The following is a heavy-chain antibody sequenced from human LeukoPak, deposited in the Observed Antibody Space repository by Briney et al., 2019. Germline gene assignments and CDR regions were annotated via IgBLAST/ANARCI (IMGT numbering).Heavy chain of an antibody. CDR1: GYTLTELS. CDR2: FDPEDGET. Sequence: ASVKVSCKVSGYTLTELSMHWVRHAPGKGLEWMGGFDPEDGETIYAQKFQGRVTMTEDTSTDTAYMELSSLRSVDTAVYYCAAGTVWAAAGTLDYWGQGTLVTVSS. V-gene: IGHV1-24*01. CDR3: AAGTVWAAAGTLDY. D-gene: IGHD6-13*01. J-gene: IGHJ4*02.